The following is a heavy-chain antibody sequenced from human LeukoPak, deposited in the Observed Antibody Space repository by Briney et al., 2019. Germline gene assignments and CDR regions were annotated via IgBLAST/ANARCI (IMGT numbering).Heavy chain of an antibody. CDR2: ISAYNGNT. Sequence: GASVKVSCKASGYTFTSYGISWERQAPGQGLEWMGWISAYNGNTNYAQKLQGRVTMTTDTSTSTAYMELRSLRSDDTAVYYCARGWIARYSSSWTFDYWGQGTLVTVSS. J-gene: IGHJ4*02. CDR3: ARGWIARYSSSWTFDY. D-gene: IGHD6-13*01. CDR1: GYTFTSYG. V-gene: IGHV1-18*01.